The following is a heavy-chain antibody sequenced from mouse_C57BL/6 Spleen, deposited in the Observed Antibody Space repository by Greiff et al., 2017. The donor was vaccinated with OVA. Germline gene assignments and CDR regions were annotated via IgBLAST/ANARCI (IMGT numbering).Heavy chain of an antibody. Sequence: VQLQQSGAELVRPGASVTLSCKASGYTFTDYEMHWVKQTPVHGLEWIGAIDPETGGTAYHQKFKGKAILTADKSSSTAYMELRSLTSEDSAVYYCTRQVGYYFDYWGQGTTLTVSS. J-gene: IGHJ2*01. D-gene: IGHD2-2*01. CDR3: TRQVGYYFDY. V-gene: IGHV1-15*01. CDR1: GYTFTDYE. CDR2: IDPETGGT.